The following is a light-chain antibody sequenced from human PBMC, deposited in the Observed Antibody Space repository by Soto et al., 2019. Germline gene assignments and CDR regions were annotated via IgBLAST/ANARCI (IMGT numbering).Light chain of an antibody. Sequence: DIQMRESPSSLSASVGASFAITRRASQSISTWLAWYQQEPGKATKLLIYKASSLESGVPSRFSGSGSGTEFTLTLISIQPEDFAIYSCKEYNSYSGTVGKGTKVDIK. V-gene: IGKV1-5*03. CDR3: KEYNSYSGT. CDR1: QSISTW. J-gene: IGKJ1*01. CDR2: KAS.